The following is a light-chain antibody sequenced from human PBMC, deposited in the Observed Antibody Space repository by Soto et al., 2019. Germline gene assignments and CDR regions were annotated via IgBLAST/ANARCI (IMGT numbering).Light chain of an antibody. CDR1: QSINTY. CDR3: QQSYNTPPST. Sequence: DIQMTQSPSSLSASVGDRVTITCRASQSINTYLNWYQQKPGKAPKLLIYAASSLQSGVPSRFSGSGSGTDFTLTISSLQPEDFATYYCQQSYNTPPSTFGQGTKLEIK. CDR2: AAS. V-gene: IGKV1-39*01. J-gene: IGKJ2*01.